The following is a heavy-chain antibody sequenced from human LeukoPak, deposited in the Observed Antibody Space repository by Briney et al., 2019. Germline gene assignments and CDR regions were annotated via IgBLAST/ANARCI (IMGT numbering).Heavy chain of an antibody. V-gene: IGHV4-38-2*02. Sequence: PSETLSLTCTVSGYSISSGYYWGWIRQPPGKGLEWIGSIYHSGSTYYNPSLKSRVTISVDTSKNQFSLKLSSVTAADTAVYYCARLSYGELLGHYYYYMDVWGKGTTVTISS. D-gene: IGHD3-10*01. CDR1: GYSISSGYY. CDR2: IYHSGST. CDR3: ARLSYGELLGHYYYYMDV. J-gene: IGHJ6*03.